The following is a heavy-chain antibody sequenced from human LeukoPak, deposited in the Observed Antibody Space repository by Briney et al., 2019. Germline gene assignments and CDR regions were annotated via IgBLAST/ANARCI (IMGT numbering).Heavy chain of an antibody. D-gene: IGHD7-27*01. Sequence: GGSLRLSCAASGFTFSSYGMHWVRQAPGKGLEWVSYISNSGTSIYYADSVKGRFTTSRDNAKNSLSLQMNSLRAEDTAIYYCGRGHWGLDYWGQGTLVTVSS. J-gene: IGHJ4*02. CDR1: GFTFSSYG. CDR3: GRGHWGLDY. V-gene: IGHV3-48*04. CDR2: ISNSGTSI.